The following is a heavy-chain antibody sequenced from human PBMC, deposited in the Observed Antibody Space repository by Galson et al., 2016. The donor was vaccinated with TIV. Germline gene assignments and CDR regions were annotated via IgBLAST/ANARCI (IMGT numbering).Heavy chain of an antibody. CDR1: GFTFGSYG. D-gene: IGHD3-10*02. CDR2: IWYDGSDK. J-gene: IGHJ4*02. CDR3: ARVFADYYVDS. Sequence: SLRLSCAASGFTFGSYGMHWVRQAPGKGLEWVAFIWYDGSDKNYGDSVKGRFTISRDNSKNTLYLQMNRLRAEDTAVYYCARVFADYYVDSWGQGTLVTVSS. V-gene: IGHV3-33*08.